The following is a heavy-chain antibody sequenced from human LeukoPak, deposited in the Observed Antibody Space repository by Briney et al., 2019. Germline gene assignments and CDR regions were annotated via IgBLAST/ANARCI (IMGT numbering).Heavy chain of an antibody. J-gene: IGHJ4*02. Sequence: GGSLRLSCAASGFTFSDYAMHWVRQAPGKGLEWVAAISKDGSDKYYPGSVRGRFTISRDNSKNTIYLQMDSLRAEDTAIYYCARDYWWNYDYWGQGTLVTVSS. CDR1: GFTFSDYA. CDR2: ISKDGSDK. D-gene: IGHD1-7*01. V-gene: IGHV3-30-3*01. CDR3: ARDYWWNYDY.